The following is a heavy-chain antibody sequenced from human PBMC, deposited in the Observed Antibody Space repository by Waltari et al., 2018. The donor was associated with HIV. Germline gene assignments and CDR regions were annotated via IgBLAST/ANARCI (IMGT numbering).Heavy chain of an antibody. CDR2: INHNSGDT. CDR3: ARVRGGGMDV. Sequence: QEHLVQSGAEVKKPGASVKVSCTASGNTFTGYYIHWVRQAPGQGREWVGRINHNSGDTHYAQKFQGRVTMTRDTSISTGYMELHSLTSDDTGVYFCARVRGGGMDVWGQGTTVTVSS. CDR1: GNTFTGYY. J-gene: IGHJ6*02. V-gene: IGHV1-2*05. D-gene: IGHD5-12*01.